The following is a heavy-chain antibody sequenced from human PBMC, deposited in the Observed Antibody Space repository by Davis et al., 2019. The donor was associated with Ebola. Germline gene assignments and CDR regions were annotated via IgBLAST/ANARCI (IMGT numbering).Heavy chain of an antibody. D-gene: IGHD3-3*01. CDR2: TYYSGPT. CDR3: ARDWSGY. CDR1: GGSISSHY. Sequence: PSETLSLTCTVSGGSISSHYWSWVRQPPGKGLEWIGNTYYSGPTKYNPSLKSRVTISIDTSKNQFSLNLNSVTAADTAVYYCARDWSGYWGQGTLVTVSS. J-gene: IGHJ4*02. V-gene: IGHV4-59*11.